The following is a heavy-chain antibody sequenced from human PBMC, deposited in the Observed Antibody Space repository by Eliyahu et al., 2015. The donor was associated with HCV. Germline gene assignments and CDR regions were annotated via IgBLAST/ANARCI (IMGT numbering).Heavy chain of an antibody. CDR2: ISAYNGET. Sequence: QVQLVQSGAEVKKPGASVKVSCKASGNTFPSYGISWVRQAPGQGLEWMGWISAYNGETNYARKLQDRVTMTTDTSTRTAYMELRSLRSDDTAVYYCAGCTTTSCWPGDYWGQGTLVTVSS. CDR1: GNTFPSYG. V-gene: IGHV1-18*01. J-gene: IGHJ4*02. D-gene: IGHD2-2*01. CDR3: AGCTTTSCWPGDY.